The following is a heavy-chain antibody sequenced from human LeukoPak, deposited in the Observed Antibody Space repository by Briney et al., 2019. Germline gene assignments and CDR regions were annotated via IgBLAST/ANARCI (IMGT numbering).Heavy chain of an antibody. CDR2: IYSGGST. Sequence: GGSLRLSCAASGFTFSSYAVSWVRQAPGKGLEWVSVIYSGGSTYYADSVKGRFTISRHNSKNTLYLRMNSLRAEDTAVYYCASGYSYGFPFDYWGQGTLVTVSS. CDR3: ASGYSYGFPFDY. D-gene: IGHD5-18*01. V-gene: IGHV3-53*04. CDR1: GFTFSSYA. J-gene: IGHJ4*02.